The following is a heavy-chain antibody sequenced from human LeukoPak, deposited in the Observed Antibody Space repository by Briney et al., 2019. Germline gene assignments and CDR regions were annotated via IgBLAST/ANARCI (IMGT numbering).Heavy chain of an antibody. CDR3: AKDIMGDYYFDY. CDR2: ISGSGGST. J-gene: IGHJ4*02. V-gene: IGHV3-23*01. D-gene: IGHD1-26*01. Sequence: GGSLRLSCAAPGFTLSSYAMSWVRQAPGKGLKWVSAISGSGGSTYYADSVKGRFTISRDNSKNTLYLQMNSLRAEDTAVYYCAKDIMGDYYFDYWGQGTLVTVSS. CDR1: GFTLSSYA.